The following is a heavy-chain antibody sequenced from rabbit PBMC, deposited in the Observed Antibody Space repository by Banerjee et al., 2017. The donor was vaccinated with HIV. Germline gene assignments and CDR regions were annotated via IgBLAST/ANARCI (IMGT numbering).Heavy chain of an antibody. V-gene: IGHV1S45*01. J-gene: IGHJ3*01. CDR1: GFSFSSGYD. CDR3: ARGDAGSSWGLDL. Sequence: QEQLVESGGGLVKPEGSLTLTCTASGFSFSSGYDMCWVRQAPGKGLEWIGYIYAGSGNTWYANWVNGRFTISKTSSTTVTLQLNSLTAADTATYFCARGDAGSSWGLDLWGQGTLVTVS. D-gene: IGHD4-2*01. CDR2: IYAGSGNT.